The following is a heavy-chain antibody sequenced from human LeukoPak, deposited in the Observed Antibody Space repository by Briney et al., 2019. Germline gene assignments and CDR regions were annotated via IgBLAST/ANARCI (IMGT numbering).Heavy chain of an antibody. CDR1: GGSISSSSYY. V-gene: IGHV4-39*01. CDR2: IYYSGST. Sequence: SETLSLTCTVSGGSISSSSYYWGWIRQPPGKGLEWSGSIYYSGSTYYNPSLRSRVTISVDTSKNQFSLKLSSVTAADTAVYYCASILGYCSSTSCRYFDYWGQGTLVTVSS. CDR3: ASILGYCSSTSCRYFDY. J-gene: IGHJ4*02. D-gene: IGHD2-2*01.